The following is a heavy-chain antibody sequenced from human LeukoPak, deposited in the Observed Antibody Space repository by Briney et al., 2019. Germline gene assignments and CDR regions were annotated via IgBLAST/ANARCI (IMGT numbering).Heavy chain of an antibody. CDR2: ISISSNYI. CDR1: GFTFSRYS. CDR3: ARDISYGSLLVGSLDY. V-gene: IGHV3-21*01. J-gene: IGHJ4*02. D-gene: IGHD5-18*01. Sequence: PGGSLRLSCAASGFTFSRYSMNWVRQAPGKGLEWVSSISISSNYIYYADSVKGRFTISRDNAKNSLYLQVNSLRAEDTAVYYCARDISYGSLLVGSLDYWGQGTLVTVSS.